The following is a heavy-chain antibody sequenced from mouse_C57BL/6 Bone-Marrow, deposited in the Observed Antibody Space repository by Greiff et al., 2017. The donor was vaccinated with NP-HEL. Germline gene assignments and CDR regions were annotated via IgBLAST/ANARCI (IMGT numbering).Heavy chain of an antibody. CDR1: GFSLTSYG. J-gene: IGHJ4*01. Sequence: QVQLQQSGPGLVQPSQSLSITCPVSGFSLTSYGVHWVRQSPGKGLEWLGVIWSGGSTDYNAAFISRLSISKDNSKSQVFFKMNRLQADDTAIYYCARRKRYGNSYYAMDYWGQGTSVTVSS. CDR3: ARRKRYGNSYYAMDY. V-gene: IGHV2-2*01. CDR2: IWSGGST. D-gene: IGHD2-10*02.